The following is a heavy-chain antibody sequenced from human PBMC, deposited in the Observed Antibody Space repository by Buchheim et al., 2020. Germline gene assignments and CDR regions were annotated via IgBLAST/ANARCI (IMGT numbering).Heavy chain of an antibody. D-gene: IGHD4-11*01. CDR1: GFTFSSYG. J-gene: IGHJ4*02. V-gene: IGHV3-33*01. CDR3: ARLLDYSNPIVDY. Sequence: QVQLVGSGGGVVQPGRSLRLSCAASGFTFSSYGMHWVRQAPGKGLEWVAVIWYDGSNKYYADSVKGRFTISRDNSKNTLYLQMNSLRAEDTAVYYCARLLDYSNPIVDYWGQGTL. CDR2: IWYDGSNK.